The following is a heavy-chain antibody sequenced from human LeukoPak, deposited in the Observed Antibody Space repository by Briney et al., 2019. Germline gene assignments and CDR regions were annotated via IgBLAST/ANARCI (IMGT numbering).Heavy chain of an antibody. J-gene: IGHJ4*02. V-gene: IGHV3-9*01. CDR3: AKDNRRHYTSGPNPDSLH. Sequence: PGRSLRLSCAGSGFIFNNYAMHWVRQPPGKGLEWVSGISWNSGSIDYADSVKGRFIISRDNAKNSLYLQMNSLRVEDTAFYYCAKDNRRHYTSGPNPDSLHWGQGALVTVSS. CDR1: GFIFNNYA. CDR2: ISWNSGSI. D-gene: IGHD6-19*01.